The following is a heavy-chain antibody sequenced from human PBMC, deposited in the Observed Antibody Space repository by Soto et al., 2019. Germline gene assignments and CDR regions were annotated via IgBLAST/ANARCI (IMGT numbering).Heavy chain of an antibody. V-gene: IGHV1-3*01. CDR3: ATAGPAHVGYGDYDRAFDI. CDR2: INAGNGET. Sequence: AASVKVSCKASGSTFTTITLHWVRQAPGQRLEWMGWINAGNGETKYSQKFQGRVTITEDTSTDTVYMELSSLRSEDTAVYYCATAGPAHVGYGDYDRAFDIWGQGTMVTVSS. CDR1: GSTFTTIT. D-gene: IGHD4-17*01. J-gene: IGHJ3*02.